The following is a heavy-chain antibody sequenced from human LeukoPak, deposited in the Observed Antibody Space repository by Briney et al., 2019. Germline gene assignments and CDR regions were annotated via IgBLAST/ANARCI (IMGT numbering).Heavy chain of an antibody. CDR2: IIPIFGTA. V-gene: IGHV1-69*05. J-gene: IGHJ6*03. Sequence: SVKVSCKASGGTFSSYAISWVRQAPGQGLEWMGGIIPIFGTANYAQKFQGRVTITTDESTSTAYMELSSLRSEDTAVYYCVREFTMVRGVTTSPYYYMDVWGKGTTVTVSS. D-gene: IGHD3-10*01. CDR1: GGTFSSYA. CDR3: VREFTMVRGVTTSPYYYMDV.